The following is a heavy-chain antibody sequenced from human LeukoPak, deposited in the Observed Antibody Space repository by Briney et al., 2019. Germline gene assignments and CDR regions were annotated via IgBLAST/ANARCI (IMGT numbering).Heavy chain of an antibody. J-gene: IGHJ4*02. V-gene: IGHV3-48*03. CDR3: ARALPSSWYFFDY. Sequence: GGSLRLSCAASGFTFSSYEMNWVRQAPGKGLEWVSYISSRGSTIYYADSVKGRFTISRDNAKNSLYLRMNSLRADDTAVYYCARALPSSWYFFDYWGQGTLVTVSS. CDR2: ISSRGSTI. CDR1: GFTFSSYE. D-gene: IGHD6-13*01.